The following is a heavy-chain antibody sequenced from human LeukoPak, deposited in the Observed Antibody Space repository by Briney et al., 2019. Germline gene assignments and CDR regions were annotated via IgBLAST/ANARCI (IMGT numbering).Heavy chain of an antibody. V-gene: IGHV1-8*03. D-gene: IGHD2/OR15-2a*01. CDR3: AKAADQYYYSYFYYMDV. J-gene: IGHJ6*03. CDR2: MNPNSGNT. Sequence: ASVTVSCTASGYTFTSYDINWVRQAPGQGLEWMGWMNPNSGNTGYAQKFQGRVTITRNTSISTAYMELSSLRVEDTAVYYCAKAADQYYYSYFYYMDVWGKGTTVTVSS. CDR1: GYTFTSYD.